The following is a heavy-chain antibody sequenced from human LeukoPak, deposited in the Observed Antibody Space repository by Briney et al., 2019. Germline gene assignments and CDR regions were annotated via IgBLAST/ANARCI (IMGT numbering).Heavy chain of an antibody. CDR2: IYPDDSET. CDR1: GYRFTTDY. Sequence: GGSLKISCKASGYRFTTDYIGWVRQMPGKGLEWMGIIYPDDSETNYSPSFQCQVSMSVDKSITTAYLQWSSLKASDSAIYYCERQDYGSHFVAFDIWGHGTMVTVSS. D-gene: IGHD4/OR15-4a*01. CDR3: ERQDYGSHFVAFDI. J-gene: IGHJ3*02. V-gene: IGHV5-51*01.